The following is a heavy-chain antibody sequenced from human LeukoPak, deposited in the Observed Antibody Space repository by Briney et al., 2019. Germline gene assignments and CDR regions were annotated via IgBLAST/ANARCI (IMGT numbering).Heavy chain of an antibody. CDR3: ARDGYNGGLDY. J-gene: IGHJ4*02. CDR1: GFTFSSYA. Sequence: TGGSLRLSCAASGFTFSSYAMHWVRQAPGKGLEWVAVISYDGSNKYYADSVKGRFTISRDNSKNTLYLQMNSLRAEDTAVYYCARDGYNGGLDYWGQGTLVTVSS. V-gene: IGHV3-30-3*01. CDR2: ISYDGSNK. D-gene: IGHD5-24*01.